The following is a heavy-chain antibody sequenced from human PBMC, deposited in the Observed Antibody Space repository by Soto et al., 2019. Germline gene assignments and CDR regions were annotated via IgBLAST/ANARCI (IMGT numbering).Heavy chain of an antibody. CDR2: INAGNGNT. Sequence: VPVKVACKASGYTFTSYARHWLRQAPGQRLEWMGWINAGNGNTKYSQKFQGRVTITRDTSASTAYMELSSLRSEDTAVYYCARDPSYYGMDVWGQGTTVTVSS. CDR1: GYTFTSYA. CDR3: ARDPSYYGMDV. V-gene: IGHV1-3*01. J-gene: IGHJ6*02.